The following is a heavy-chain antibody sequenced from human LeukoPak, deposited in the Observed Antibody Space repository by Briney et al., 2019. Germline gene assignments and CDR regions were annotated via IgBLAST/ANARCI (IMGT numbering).Heavy chain of an antibody. CDR2: IKQDGSEK. V-gene: IGHV3-7*05. Sequence: GGSLRLSCAASGFTFSNYGMTWVRQAPGKGLEWVANIKQDGSEKYYVDSVKGRFTISRDNAKNSLYLQMNSLRAEDMAVYYCARGHVWFDPWGQGTLVTVSS. J-gene: IGHJ5*02. CDR3: ARGHVWFDP. CDR1: GFTFSNYG.